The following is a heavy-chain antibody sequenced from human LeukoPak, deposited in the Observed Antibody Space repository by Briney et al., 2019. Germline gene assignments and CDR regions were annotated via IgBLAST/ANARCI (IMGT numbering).Heavy chain of an antibody. Sequence: SQTLSLTCVISGYSFSSNWAAWIRLSPSPSRDLVWQGRTYSRSKWTEDYAGSVKGRITINSDTSKNQYFLHLNSVAPEDTAVYCCASGWALDTWGQGTLVTVSS. CDR3: ASGWALDT. J-gene: IGHJ5*02. CDR1: GYSFSSNWAA. D-gene: IGHD3-16*01. V-gene: IGHV6-1*01. CDR2: TYSRSKWTE.